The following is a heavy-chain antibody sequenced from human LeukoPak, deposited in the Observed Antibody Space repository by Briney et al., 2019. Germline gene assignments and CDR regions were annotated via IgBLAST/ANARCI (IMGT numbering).Heavy chain of an antibody. CDR2: IIPIFGTA. V-gene: IGHV1-69*13. D-gene: IGHD2-2*01. CDR1: GGTFSSYA. CDR3: ARGPKYIVVVPAAPDYYYYGMDV. Sequence: APVKVSCKASGGTFSSYAISWVRQAPGQGLEWMGGIIPIFGTANYAQKFQGRVTITADESTSTAYMELSSLRSEDTAVYYCARGPKYIVVVPAAPDYYYYGMDVWGQGTTVTVSS. J-gene: IGHJ6*02.